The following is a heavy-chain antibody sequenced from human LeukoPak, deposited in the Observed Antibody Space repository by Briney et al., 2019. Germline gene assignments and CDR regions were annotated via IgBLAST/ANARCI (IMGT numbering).Heavy chain of an antibody. J-gene: IGHJ4*02. Sequence: SQTLSLTCTVSGGSITFGSYYWTWIRQPAGKGLEWIGRIYTSGRTFYNPPLKSRVTISMDTSMNQFSLRLNSVTAADTAVYYCARARVIPASFDDWGQGALVTVSS. CDR2: IYTSGRT. V-gene: IGHV4-61*02. D-gene: IGHD3-16*02. CDR3: ARARVIPASFDD. CDR1: GGSITFGSYY.